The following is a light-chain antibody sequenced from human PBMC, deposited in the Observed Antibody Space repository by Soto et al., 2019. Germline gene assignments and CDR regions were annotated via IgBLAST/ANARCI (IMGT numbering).Light chain of an antibody. CDR2: DAS. CDR1: QSVSSSY. CDR3: QQYGSSSIT. V-gene: IGKV3-20*01. Sequence: EIVLPQSPGTLSLSPGERATLSCRASQSVSSSYLAWYQQKPGQAPRLLIYDASSRASGVPARFSGSGSGTDFTLTITRLEPEDFAVYYCQQYGSSSITFGQGTRLEIK. J-gene: IGKJ5*01.